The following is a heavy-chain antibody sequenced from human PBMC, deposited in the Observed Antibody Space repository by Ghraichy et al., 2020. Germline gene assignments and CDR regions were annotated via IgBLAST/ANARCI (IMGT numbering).Heavy chain of an antibody. V-gene: IGHV6-1*01. Sequence: QTLSLTCAISGDSVSSNSAAWNWIRQSPSRGLEWLGRTYYRSKWYNDYAVSVKSRITINPDTSKNQFSLQLNSVTPEDTAVYYCARGELQWLVRDFTFDYWGQGTLVTVSS. J-gene: IGHJ4*02. CDR3: ARGELQWLVRDFTFDY. CDR2: TYYRSKWYN. CDR1: GDSVSSNSAA. D-gene: IGHD6-19*01.